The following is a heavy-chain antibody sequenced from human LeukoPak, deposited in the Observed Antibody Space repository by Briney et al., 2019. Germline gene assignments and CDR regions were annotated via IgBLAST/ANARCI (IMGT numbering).Heavy chain of an antibody. CDR3: ARGGYSSSWYISRDY. Sequence: PGGSMRLSCAAPAFTFSSYWMTWVRPAPGKGLEWVANIKEDGSETYYVDSVKGRSTISRDNAKNSLYLQMNSLRAEDTAVYYGARGGYSSSWYISRDYWGQGTLVTVSS. CDR2: IKEDGSET. V-gene: IGHV3-7*01. D-gene: IGHD6-13*01. CDR1: AFTFSSYW. J-gene: IGHJ4*02.